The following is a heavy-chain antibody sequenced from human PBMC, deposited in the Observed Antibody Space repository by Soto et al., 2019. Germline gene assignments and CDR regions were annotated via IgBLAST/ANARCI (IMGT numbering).Heavy chain of an antibody. V-gene: IGHV4-38-2*02. Sequence: SGSLRLTCTVSVYSISRGYRWGWIRKSPGKGLEWIGSFHHSGTTHYNPSLKSRVTISVDMSKNQFFLKLTSVTAADTVVYYCARTIYCIKGVCSPFDGMDVWAKGTAVS. D-gene: IGHD2-8*01. CDR3: ARTIYCIKGVCSPFDGMDV. CDR2: FHHSGTT. CDR1: VYSISRGYR. J-gene: IGHJ6*04.